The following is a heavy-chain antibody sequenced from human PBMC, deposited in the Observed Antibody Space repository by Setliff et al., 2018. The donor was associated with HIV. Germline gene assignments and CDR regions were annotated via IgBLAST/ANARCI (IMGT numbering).Heavy chain of an antibody. CDR3: ARSTDSSSFDY. CDR1: EGTFSRYA. CDR2: IIPIVGIP. D-gene: IGHD6-13*01. Sequence: SVKVSCKASEGTFSRYAIAWVRQAPGQGLEWMGGIIPIVGIPNYAQKFQGRVSITADKSAITAYMELSSLRSEDTAVYYCARSTDSSSFDYWGQGTMVT. V-gene: IGHV1-69*10. J-gene: IGHJ4*03.